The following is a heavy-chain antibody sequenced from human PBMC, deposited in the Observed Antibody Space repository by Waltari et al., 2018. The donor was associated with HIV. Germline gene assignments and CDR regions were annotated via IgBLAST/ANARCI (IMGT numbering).Heavy chain of an antibody. CDR2: ISAYNGNT. CDR1: GYTFTSYV. V-gene: IGHV1-18*01. J-gene: IGHJ4*02. CDR3: ARDRGPYGDYGLDY. D-gene: IGHD4-17*01. Sequence: QVQLVQSGAEVKKPGASVKVSCKASGYTFTSYVISWVRQAPGQGLEWMGWISAYNGNTNYAQKLQDRVTMTKDTSTSTAYMELRSLRSDDTAVYYCARDRGPYGDYGLDYWGQGTLVTVSS.